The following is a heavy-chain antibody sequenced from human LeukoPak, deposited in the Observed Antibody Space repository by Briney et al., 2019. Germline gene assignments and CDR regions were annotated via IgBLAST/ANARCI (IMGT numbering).Heavy chain of an antibody. CDR1: GGSISSYY. CDR2: IYYSGST. J-gene: IGHJ4*02. D-gene: IGHD6-25*01. Sequence: SETLSLTCTVSGGSISSYYWSWIRQPPGKGLEWIGYIYYSGSTNYNPSLKSRVTISVDTSKNQFSLKLSSVTAADTAVYYCARHAVAAAYPYFDYWGQGTLVTVSS. CDR3: ARHAVAAAYPYFDY. V-gene: IGHV4-59*08.